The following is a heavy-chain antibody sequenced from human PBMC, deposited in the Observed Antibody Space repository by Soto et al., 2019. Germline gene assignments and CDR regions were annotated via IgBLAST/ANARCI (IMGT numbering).Heavy chain of an antibody. CDR2: ISDSGGST. D-gene: IGHD6-13*01. CDR1: AFTFSSYA. Sequence: EVQLLESGGGLVQPGGSLRLSCAASAFTFSSYAMNWVRQAPGKGLEWVSAISDSGGSTHHADSVKGRFTVSRDNSRNRLYLQMNRLRAEDTAVYHCAKGKAARTYGMDVWGQGTRVTVSS. J-gene: IGHJ6*02. V-gene: IGHV3-23*01. CDR3: AKGKAARTYGMDV.